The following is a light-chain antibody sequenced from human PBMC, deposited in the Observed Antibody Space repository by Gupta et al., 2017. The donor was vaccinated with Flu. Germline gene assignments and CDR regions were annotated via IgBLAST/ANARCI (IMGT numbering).Light chain of an antibody. J-gene: IGLJ3*02. Sequence: QTGVTQESSFSVSPGGTVTLTCGVTSGSVSRNSYATWYQRTPGQAPRTLIYNTDYRSSGVPDRFSGSILGNKAALTITGAQADDECDYCCVLSVGSGIWVFGGGTKLTVL. CDR2: NTD. CDR3: VLSVGSGIWV. V-gene: IGLV8-61*01. CDR1: SGSVSRNSY.